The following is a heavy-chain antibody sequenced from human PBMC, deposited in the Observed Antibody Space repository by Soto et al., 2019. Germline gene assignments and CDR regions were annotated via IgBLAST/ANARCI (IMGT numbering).Heavy chain of an antibody. Sequence: QVQLQQSGPGLVKPSETLSLTCTVSGVSITDYYYTWIRQSAGKGLEWIGRVYTSGHTNFNPSLKSRVTMSVDRSKKQISLNLTSVTAADTAVDYCATTRGRGFFDNWGEGTLVTVSS. J-gene: IGHJ4*02. D-gene: IGHD3-16*01. CDR1: GVSITDYY. CDR2: VYTSGHT. V-gene: IGHV4-4*07. CDR3: ATTRGRGFFDN.